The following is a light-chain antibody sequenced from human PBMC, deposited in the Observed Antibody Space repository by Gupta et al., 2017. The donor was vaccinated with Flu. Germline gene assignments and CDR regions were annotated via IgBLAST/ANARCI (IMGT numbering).Light chain of an antibody. CDR1: QSVSSSY. J-gene: IGKJ2*01. CDR3: QQYGSAPPMYT. V-gene: IGKV3-20*01. Sequence: LSLSPGERATLSCRASQSVSSSYLAWYQQKPGQAPRLLIYGASSRATGIPDRFSGSGSGTDFTLTISRLEPEDFAVYYCQQYGSAPPMYTFGQGTKLEIK. CDR2: GAS.